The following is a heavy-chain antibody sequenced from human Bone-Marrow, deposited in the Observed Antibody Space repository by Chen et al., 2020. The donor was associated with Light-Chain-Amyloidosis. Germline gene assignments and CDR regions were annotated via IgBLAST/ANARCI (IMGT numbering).Heavy chain of an antibody. D-gene: IGHD3-10*01. CDR2: IYSTGGT. V-gene: IGHV4-4*07. Sequence: QLQESGPGLVKPSETLSLTCSVSGDSIEHHYWTWIRQPAGGGLEWIGRIYSTGGTYFNPSLESRLSMSVDTSKNQFSLNLASITAADTAVYYCASSLVRGAFYGLDVWGQGTAVIVSS. CDR1: GDSIEHHY. CDR3: ASSLVRGAFYGLDV. J-gene: IGHJ6*02.